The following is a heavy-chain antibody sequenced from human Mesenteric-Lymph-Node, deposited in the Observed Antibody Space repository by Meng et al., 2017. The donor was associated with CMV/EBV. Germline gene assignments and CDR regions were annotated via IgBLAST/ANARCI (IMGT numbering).Heavy chain of an antibody. CDR2: ISSSSSYI. J-gene: IGHJ4*02. Sequence: GESLKISCAASGFTFSSYSMNWVRQAPGKGLEWVSSISSSSSYIYYADSVKGRFTISRDNAKNSLYLQMNSLRAEDTAVYYCAREGRYDFWSGYHTPGGFDYWGQGTLVTVSS. CDR3: AREGRYDFWSGYHTPGGFDY. CDR1: GFTFSSYS. D-gene: IGHD3-3*01. V-gene: IGHV3-21*01.